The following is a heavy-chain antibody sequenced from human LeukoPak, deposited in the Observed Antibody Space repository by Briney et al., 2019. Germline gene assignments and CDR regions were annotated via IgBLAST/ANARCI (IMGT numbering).Heavy chain of an antibody. CDR1: GFTFSSYW. CDR2: INLDGSST. D-gene: IGHD3-9*01. CDR3: AKGGGFDWLNYYYMDV. Sequence: PGGSLRLSCAASGFTFSSYWMHWVRQAPGKGLVWVSRINLDGSSTSYADSVKGRSTISRDNAKNTLYLQMSSLRTEDTAVYYCAKGGGFDWLNYYYMDVWGKGTTVIISS. J-gene: IGHJ6*03. V-gene: IGHV3-74*01.